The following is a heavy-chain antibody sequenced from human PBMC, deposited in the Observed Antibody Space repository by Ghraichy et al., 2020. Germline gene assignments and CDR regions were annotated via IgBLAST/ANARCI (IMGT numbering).Heavy chain of an antibody. J-gene: IGHJ4*02. CDR3: ARLSLARDFDY. Sequence: SETLSLTCTVSGGSISSSSYYWGWIRQPPGKGLEWIGSIYYSGSTYYNPSLKSRVTISVDTSKNQFSLKLSSVTAADTAVYYCARLSLARDFDYWGQGTLVTVSS. CDR2: IYYSGST. V-gene: IGHV4-39*01. CDR1: GGSISSSSYY.